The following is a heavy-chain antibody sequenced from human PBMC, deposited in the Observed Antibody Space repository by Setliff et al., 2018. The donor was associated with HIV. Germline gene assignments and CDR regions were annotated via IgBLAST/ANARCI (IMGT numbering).Heavy chain of an antibody. J-gene: IGHJ6*03. CDR1: GYSFTNYW. V-gene: IGHV5-51*01. D-gene: IGHD7-27*01. CDR2: IYPTDSHT. CDR3: ARLALGIHYHYMDV. Sequence: GESLKISCKGSGYSFTNYWIGWVRQTPEEGLEWVGVIYPTDSHTTYSPSFQGRVTISADKSISTAYLQWSSLKASDTAMYYCARLALGIHYHYMDVWGKGTTVTVSS.